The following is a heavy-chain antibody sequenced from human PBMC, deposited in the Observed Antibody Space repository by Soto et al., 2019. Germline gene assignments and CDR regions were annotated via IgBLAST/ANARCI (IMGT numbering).Heavy chain of an antibody. CDR1: GYTFLSYG. CDR2: ISTYSGNT. Sequence: ASVKVSCKASGYTFLSYGISWVRQAPGQGLEWMGWISTYSGNTDYAQGLQDRVTLTTDTSTSTAYMELRSLRSDDTAVYYCARNPGGSSFDYWGQGTLVTVSS. V-gene: IGHV1-18*01. J-gene: IGHJ4*02. CDR3: ARNPGGSSFDY. D-gene: IGHD1-26*01.